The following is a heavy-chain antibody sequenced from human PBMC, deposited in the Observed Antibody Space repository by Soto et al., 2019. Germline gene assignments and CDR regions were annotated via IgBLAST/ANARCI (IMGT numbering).Heavy chain of an antibody. V-gene: IGHV1-69*13. Sequence: ASLKVSCKASGGTFSSYAISWVRQAPGQGLEWMGGIIPIFGTANYAQKFQGRVTITADESTSTAYMELSSLRSEDTAVYYCARDIVVVPAAVNWFDPWGQGTLVTVSS. J-gene: IGHJ5*02. CDR1: GGTFSSYA. CDR3: ARDIVVVPAAVNWFDP. CDR2: IIPIFGTA. D-gene: IGHD2-2*01.